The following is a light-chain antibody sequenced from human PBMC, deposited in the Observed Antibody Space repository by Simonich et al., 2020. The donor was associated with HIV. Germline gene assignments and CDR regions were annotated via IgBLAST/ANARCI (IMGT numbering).Light chain of an antibody. CDR2: GAS. Sequence: EIVMTQSPVTLSVSPGERATLSCRARQSIRNNLAWYQKKPGQAPRLRIYGASTRATGIPARFSDSGSGTEFTLTITSLQSEDFAVYYCQQYKYWYTFGQGTKLEIK. V-gene: IGKV3-15*01. CDR1: QSIRNN. J-gene: IGKJ2*01. CDR3: QQYKYWYT.